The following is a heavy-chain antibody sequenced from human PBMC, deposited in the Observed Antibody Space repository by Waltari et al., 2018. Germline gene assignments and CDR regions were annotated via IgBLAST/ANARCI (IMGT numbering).Heavy chain of an antibody. Sequence: QVQLVQSGAEVKKPGASVKVSCKASGYTFTGYYMHWVRQAPGQGPEWMGWINPNNGGTKYEQKFHGRVTMTTDTSISTAYMEMSSLRSDDTAVYYCAREGDGYWGYWGQGTLVTVSS. CDR3: AREGDGYWGY. J-gene: IGHJ4*02. CDR2: INPNNGGT. V-gene: IGHV1-2*02. D-gene: IGHD5-12*01. CDR1: GYTFTGYY.